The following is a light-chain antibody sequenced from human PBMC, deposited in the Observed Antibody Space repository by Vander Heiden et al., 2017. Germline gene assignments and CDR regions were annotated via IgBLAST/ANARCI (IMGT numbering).Light chain of an antibody. CDR2: AAS. V-gene: IGKV1-27*01. CDR3: LKYNSAPWT. Sequence: DIQMTQSPSSLPAFVGDRVTITCRASQGISNYLAWYQQKPGKVPKLLIYAASTLLSGVPSRFSGSGSGTDFTLTISSLQTEDVATYYCLKYNSAPWTFGQGTRVEIK. J-gene: IGKJ1*01. CDR1: QGISNY.